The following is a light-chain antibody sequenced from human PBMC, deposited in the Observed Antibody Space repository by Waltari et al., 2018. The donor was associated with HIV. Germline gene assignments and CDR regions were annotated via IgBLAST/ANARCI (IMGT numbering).Light chain of an antibody. CDR2: GNT. V-gene: IGLV1-40*01. CDR3: QSYDNTVNGWV. J-gene: IGLJ3*02. CDR1: SNIGTNYD. Sequence: SNIGTNYDVHWYQFLPGEVPKLLIYGNTIRPAGVPGRFSGSSSGTSASLAITGLQPADEADYYCQSYDNTVNGWVFGGGTRVTV.